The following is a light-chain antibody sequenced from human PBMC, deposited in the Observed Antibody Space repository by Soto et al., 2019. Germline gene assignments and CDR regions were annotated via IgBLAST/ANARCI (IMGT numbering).Light chain of an antibody. CDR1: QSISSY. V-gene: IGKV1-39*01. Sequence: DIQKTQSPSSLSASVGDRVTITCRASQSISSYLNWYQQKPGKAPKLLIYGASTLQGGVPSRFSGSGSGTDCTLTISSLKKEDGATYYCQQSYNSPYTFGQGTKVDIK. J-gene: IGKJ2*01. CDR3: QQSYNSPYT. CDR2: GAS.